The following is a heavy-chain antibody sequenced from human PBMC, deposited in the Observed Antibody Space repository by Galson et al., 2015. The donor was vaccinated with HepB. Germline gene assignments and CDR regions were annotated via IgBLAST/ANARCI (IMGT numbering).Heavy chain of an antibody. CDR3: ARGSLTVISDNYYYVMDV. Sequence: SVKVSCKASGGTFGSYAISWVRQAPGQGLEWMGGIVPLSHSVNFAQNFQGRVTITADESTATAYMELSSLTFEDMAVYYCARGSLTVISDNYYYVMDVWGRGTTVTVSS. CDR2: IVPLSHSV. J-gene: IGHJ6*02. D-gene: IGHD4-11*01. V-gene: IGHV1-69*13. CDR1: GGTFGSYA.